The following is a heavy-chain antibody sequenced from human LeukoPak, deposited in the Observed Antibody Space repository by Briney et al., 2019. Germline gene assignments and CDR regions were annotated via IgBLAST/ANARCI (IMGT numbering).Heavy chain of an antibody. D-gene: IGHD3-10*01. Sequence: SVKASSNPSAYTSTSYATNWVRQPPGQGLEWMGWINTKTGNPTYAQGFAGWFVFSLDTSVRTAYLQISSLKAVETGVYYCAKHDLWVGELKIDGWGQGTLVTVSS. CDR2: INTKTGNP. CDR1: AYTSTSYA. J-gene: IGHJ4*02. CDR3: AKHDLWVGELKIDG. V-gene: IGHV7-4-1*02.